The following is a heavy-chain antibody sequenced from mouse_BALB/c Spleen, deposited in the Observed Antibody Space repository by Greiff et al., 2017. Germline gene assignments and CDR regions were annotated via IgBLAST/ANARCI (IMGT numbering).Heavy chain of an antibody. CDR3: ARFYDGYYPFDY. V-gene: IGHV5-17*02. Sequence: EVMLVESGGGLVQPGGSRKLSCAASGFTFSSFGMHWVRQAPEKGLEWVAYISSGSSTIYYADTVKGRFTISRDNPKNTLFLQMTSLRSEDTAMYYCARFYDGYYPFDYWGQGTTLTVSS. CDR1: GFTFSSFG. CDR2: ISSGSSTI. J-gene: IGHJ2*01. D-gene: IGHD2-3*01.